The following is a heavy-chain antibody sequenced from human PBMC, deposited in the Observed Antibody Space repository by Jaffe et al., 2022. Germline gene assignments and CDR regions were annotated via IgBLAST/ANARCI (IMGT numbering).Heavy chain of an antibody. CDR3: ARVSPRFGELFQDYYYYYMDV. J-gene: IGHJ6*03. CDR2: IYYSGST. V-gene: IGHV4-59*01. CDR1: GGSISSYY. Sequence: QVQLQESGPGLVKPSETLSLTCTVSGGSISSYYWSWIRQPPGKGLEWIGYIYYSGSTNYNPSLKSRVTISVDTSKNQFSLKLSSVTAADTAVYYCARVSPRFGELFQDYYYYYMDVWGKGTTVTVSS. D-gene: IGHD3-10*01.